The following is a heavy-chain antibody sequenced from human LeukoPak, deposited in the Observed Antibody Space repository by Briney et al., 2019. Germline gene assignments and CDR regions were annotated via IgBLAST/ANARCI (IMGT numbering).Heavy chain of an antibody. D-gene: IGHD6-19*01. J-gene: IGHJ5*02. CDR1: GYTFTGYY. CDR3: ARGLSSGWYSGLRRNWFDP. Sequence: ASVKVSCKASGYTFTGYYMHWVRQAPGQGLEWMGWINPNSGGTNYAQKFQGWVTMTRDTSISTAYMELSRLRSDDTAVYYCARGLSSGWYSGLRRNWFDPWGQGTLVTVSS. CDR2: INPNSGGT. V-gene: IGHV1-2*04.